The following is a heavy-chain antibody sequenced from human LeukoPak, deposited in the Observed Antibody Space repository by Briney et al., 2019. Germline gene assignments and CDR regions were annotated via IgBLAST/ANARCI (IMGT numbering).Heavy chain of an antibody. CDR3: ARAPVTSCRGAFCYPFDI. J-gene: IGHJ4*02. CDR2: TSSSDAGT. V-gene: IGHV3-23*01. D-gene: IGHD2-15*01. CDR1: GFALSSYA. Sequence: GGSLRLSWAASGFALSSYAMSWVRQAPGKGLEWVSATSSSDAGTYHAESVRGRFTISRDNSKNTLYLQMNSLRADDAAVYYCARAPVTSCRGAFCYPFDIWGQGTLVTVSS.